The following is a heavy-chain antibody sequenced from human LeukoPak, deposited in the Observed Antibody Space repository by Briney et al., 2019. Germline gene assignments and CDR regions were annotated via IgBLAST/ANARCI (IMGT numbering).Heavy chain of an antibody. CDR1: GGSISSGGYY. Sequence: SETLSLTCTVSGGSISSGGYYWSWIRQHPGKGLEWIGYIYYSGSTYYNPSLKSRVTISVDTSKNQFSLKLSSVTAADTAVYYCASTLKGFYDILTGYSPGAFDIWGQGTMVTVSS. CDR3: ASTLKGFYDILTGYSPGAFDI. CDR2: IYYSGST. V-gene: IGHV4-31*03. D-gene: IGHD3-9*01. J-gene: IGHJ3*02.